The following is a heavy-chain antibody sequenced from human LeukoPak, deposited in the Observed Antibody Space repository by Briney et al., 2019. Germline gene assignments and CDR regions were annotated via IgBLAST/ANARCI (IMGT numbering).Heavy chain of an antibody. CDR1: GFTFSSYA. J-gene: IGHJ4*02. CDR2: ISYDGSNK. CDR3: ARDYYDSSGYSYDY. Sequence: GGSLRLSCAASGFTFSSYAMHWVRQAPGKGLEWVAVISYDGSNKYYADSVKGRFTISRDNSKNTLYLQMNSLRAEDTAVYYCARDYYDSSGYSYDYWGQGTLVTVSS. D-gene: IGHD3-22*01. V-gene: IGHV3-30-3*01.